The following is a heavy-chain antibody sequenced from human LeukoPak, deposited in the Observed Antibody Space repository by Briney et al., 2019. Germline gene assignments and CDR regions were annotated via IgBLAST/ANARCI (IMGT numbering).Heavy chain of an antibody. V-gene: IGHV1-18*01. J-gene: IGHJ6*03. CDR2: ISAYIGNT. Sequence: GASVKVSCKASGYTFPSYGISWVRQAPGQGLEWMGWISAYIGNTNSAQKLQGRVTMTTDPSTSTAYMELRSLRSDDTAVYYCARVAKRGPSGSYSEDYYYYYYMDVWGKGTTVTVSS. D-gene: IGHD1-26*01. CDR3: ARVAKRGPSGSYSEDYYYYYYMDV. CDR1: GYTFPSYG.